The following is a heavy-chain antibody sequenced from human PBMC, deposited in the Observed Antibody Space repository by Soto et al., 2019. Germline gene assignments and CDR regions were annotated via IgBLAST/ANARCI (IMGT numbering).Heavy chain of an antibody. D-gene: IGHD3-9*01. V-gene: IGHV1-2*02. J-gene: IGHJ4*02. CDR2: ISPKSGGT. CDR3: ARPPGYVSDWYYFDL. Sequence: ASVKVSCKASSYPFARYGISWVRQAPGQGFEWMGRISPKSGGTNYAQKFQGRVTMTWDTSLNTAYMELSSLMFEDTAVYYCARPPGYVSDWYYFDLWGQGTLVTVSS. CDR1: SYPFARYG.